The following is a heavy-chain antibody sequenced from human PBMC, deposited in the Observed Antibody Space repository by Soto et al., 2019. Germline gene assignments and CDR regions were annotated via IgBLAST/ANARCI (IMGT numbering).Heavy chain of an antibody. D-gene: IGHD3-22*01. CDR2: IYHSGDT. CDR1: GGSIRNYY. J-gene: IGHJ4*02. CDR3: ASTYSGYLDN. Sequence: PSETLSLTCTVSGGSIRNYYWSWIRQHPGKGLEWIAYIYHSGDTHYNPSLRSRITISVDTSKNQFSLKLTSVTDADTAVYYCASTYSGYLDNWGQGTLVTVSS. V-gene: IGHV4-59*06.